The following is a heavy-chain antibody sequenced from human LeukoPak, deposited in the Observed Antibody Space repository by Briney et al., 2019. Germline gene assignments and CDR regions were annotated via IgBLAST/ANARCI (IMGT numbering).Heavy chain of an antibody. Sequence: GGSLRLSCAASGFTFSSYGMHWVRQAPGKGLEWVAVIWYGGSNKYYADSVKGRFTISRDNSKNTLYLQMNSLRAEDTAVYYCAREFRVRRIYYYYYMDVWGKGTTVTVSS. CDR2: IWYGGSNK. CDR3: AREFRVRRIYYYYYMDV. V-gene: IGHV3-33*08. J-gene: IGHJ6*03. CDR1: GFTFSSYG.